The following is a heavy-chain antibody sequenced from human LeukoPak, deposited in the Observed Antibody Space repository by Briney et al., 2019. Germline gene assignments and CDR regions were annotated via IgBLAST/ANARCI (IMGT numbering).Heavy chain of an antibody. Sequence: SETLSLTCAVSGGSIDVVNYYWSWFRQPPGKGLEWIGYIYHSGSTYYNLSLKNRITISIDTSKNQFSLQLTSVTAADTAVYYCARVLTATMHSWGQGTLVTVSS. J-gene: IGHJ4*02. CDR1: GGSIDVVNYY. CDR3: ARVLTATMHS. CDR2: IYHSGST. D-gene: IGHD1-7*01. V-gene: IGHV4-30-2*01.